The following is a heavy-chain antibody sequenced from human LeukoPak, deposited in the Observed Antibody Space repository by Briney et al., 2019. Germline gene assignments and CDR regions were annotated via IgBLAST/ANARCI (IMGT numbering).Heavy chain of an antibody. CDR1: GGSISSYY. CDR3: ARAILTPSGYVWHFDL. Sequence: SETLSLTCTVSGGSISSYYWYWIRQPPGKGLEWIGYIYYSGSTNYNPSLKSRVTISVDTSKNQFSLNLSSVTAADTAVYYCARAILTPSGYVWHFDLWGRGTLVTVSS. CDR2: IYYSGST. J-gene: IGHJ2*01. D-gene: IGHD3-3*01. V-gene: IGHV4-59*12.